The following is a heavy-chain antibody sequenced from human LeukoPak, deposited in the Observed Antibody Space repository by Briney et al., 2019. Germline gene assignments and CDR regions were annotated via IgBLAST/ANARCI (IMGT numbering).Heavy chain of an antibody. D-gene: IGHD3-3*01. CDR3: ARELYYDFWSGSPNWFDP. CDR1: GDSVSSNSAA. CDR2: TYYGSKWYN. J-gene: IGHJ5*02. V-gene: IGHV6-1*01. Sequence: SQTLSLTCAISGDSVSSNSAAWNWIRQSPSRGLEWLGRTYYGSKWYNDYAVSVKSRITINPDTSKNQFSLQLNSVTPEDTAVHYCARELYYDFWSGSPNWFDPWGQGTLVTVSS.